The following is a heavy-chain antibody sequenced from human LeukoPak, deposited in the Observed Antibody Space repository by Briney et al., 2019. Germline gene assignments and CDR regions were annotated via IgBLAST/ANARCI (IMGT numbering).Heavy chain of an antibody. Sequence: SETLSLTCAVYGGSFSGYYWSWIRQPPGKGLEWIREINHSGSTNYNPSLKSRVTISVDTSKNQFSLKLSSVTAADTAVYYCARGKGLLWFREFTFDYWGQGTLVTVSS. CDR2: INHSGST. D-gene: IGHD3-10*01. V-gene: IGHV4-34*01. CDR1: GGSFSGYY. J-gene: IGHJ4*02. CDR3: ARGKGLLWFREFTFDY.